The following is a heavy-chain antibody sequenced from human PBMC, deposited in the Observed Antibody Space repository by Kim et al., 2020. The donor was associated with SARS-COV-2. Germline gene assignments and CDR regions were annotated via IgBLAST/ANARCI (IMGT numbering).Heavy chain of an antibody. Sequence: SETLSLTCTLSGGSVSSSIYYWVWIRQPPGKGLEWIGTIYYTGNTFYNPSLKSRVTISADTSNNQFSLKLRSMTAADTAVYYCARRGSGIDYWGQGTLVTVSS. V-gene: IGHV4-39*01. CDR1: GGSVSSSIYY. CDR2: IYYTGNT. J-gene: IGHJ4*02. D-gene: IGHD1-26*01. CDR3: ARRGSGIDY.